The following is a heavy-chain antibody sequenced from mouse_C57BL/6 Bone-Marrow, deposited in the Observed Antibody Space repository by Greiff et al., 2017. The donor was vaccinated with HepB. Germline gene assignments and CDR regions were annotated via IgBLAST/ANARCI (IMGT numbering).Heavy chain of an antibody. CDR1: GYTFTSYG. Sequence: QVQLQQSGAELARPGASVKLSCKASGYTFTSYGISWVKQSTGQGLEWIGEIYPRSGNTYYNEKFKGKATLTADKSSSTAYMELRSLTSEDSAVYFCARLSYYYAMDYWGQGTSVTVSS. J-gene: IGHJ4*01. CDR2: IYPRSGNT. CDR3: ARLSYYYAMDY. V-gene: IGHV1-81*01.